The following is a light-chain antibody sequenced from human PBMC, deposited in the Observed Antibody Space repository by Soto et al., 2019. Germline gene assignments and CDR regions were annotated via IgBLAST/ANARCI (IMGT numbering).Light chain of an antibody. V-gene: IGKV3-11*01. J-gene: IGKJ5*01. Sequence: EIVLTQSRASLSVSPGERATLSCRASQSVDSYLAWYQQKPGQAPRLLIFGASNRATGIPARFSGSGSGTDFTLTINSLEPDDFAVYYCQQRDSWPITFGQGTRLEIK. CDR3: QQRDSWPIT. CDR1: QSVDSY. CDR2: GAS.